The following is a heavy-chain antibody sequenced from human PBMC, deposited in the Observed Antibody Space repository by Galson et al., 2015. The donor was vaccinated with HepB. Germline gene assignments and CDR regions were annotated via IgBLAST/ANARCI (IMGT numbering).Heavy chain of an antibody. CDR3: AARIIYGVGWFDP. CDR1: GFTFTSSA. CDR2: IVVGSGNT. D-gene: IGHD4-17*01. Sequence: SVKVSCKASGFTFTSSAVQWVRQARGQRLEWIGWIVVGSGNTNYAQKFQERVTITRDMSTSTAYMELSSLRSEDTAVYYCAARIIYGVGWFDPWGQGTLVTVSS. J-gene: IGHJ5*02. V-gene: IGHV1-58*01.